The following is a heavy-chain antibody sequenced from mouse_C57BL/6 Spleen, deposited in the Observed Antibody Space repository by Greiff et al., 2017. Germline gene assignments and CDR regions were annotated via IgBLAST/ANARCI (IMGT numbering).Heavy chain of an antibody. CDR2: IAPSDSYN. V-gene: IGHV1-69*01. J-gene: IGHJ3*01. Sequence: VQLQQPGAELVMPGASVKLSCKASGYTFTSYWLHWVKQRPGQGLEWIGEIAPSDSYNNYTQKIKGKSTLTVDKSASTAYMQLSSLTSENTAVYYCASWYYGSSPSWFAYWGQGTLVTVSA. CDR1: GYTFTSYW. D-gene: IGHD1-1*01. CDR3: ASWYYGSSPSWFAY.